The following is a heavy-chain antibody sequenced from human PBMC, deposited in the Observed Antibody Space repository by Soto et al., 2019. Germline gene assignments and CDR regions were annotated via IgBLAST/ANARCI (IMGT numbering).Heavy chain of an antibody. CDR3: ARDLGTIFGVVIFPYYYGMDV. D-gene: IGHD3-3*01. Sequence: QVQLVESGGGVVQPGRSLRLSCAASGFTFSSYGMHWVRQAPGKGLEWVAVIWYDGSNKYYADSVKGRFPISRDNSNNTLYLQMNSLRAEDTAVYYCARDLGTIFGVVIFPYYYGMDVWGQGTTVTVSS. J-gene: IGHJ6*02. CDR1: GFTFSSYG. V-gene: IGHV3-33*01. CDR2: IWYDGSNK.